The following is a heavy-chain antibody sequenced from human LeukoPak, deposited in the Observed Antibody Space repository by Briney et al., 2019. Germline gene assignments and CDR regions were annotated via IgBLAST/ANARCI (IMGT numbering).Heavy chain of an antibody. Sequence: XXXGXGLEWVASINHNGNVNYYVDSVKGRFTISRDNAKNSLYLQMSNLRAEDTAVYFCARGGGLDVWGQGATVTVSS. J-gene: IGHJ6*02. CDR2: INHNGNVN. D-gene: IGHD3-16*01. V-gene: IGHV3-7*03. CDR3: ARGGGLDV.